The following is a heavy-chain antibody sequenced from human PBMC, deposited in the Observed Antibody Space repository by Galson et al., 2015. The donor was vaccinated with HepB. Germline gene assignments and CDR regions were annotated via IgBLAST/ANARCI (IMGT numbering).Heavy chain of an antibody. V-gene: IGHV4-59*08. CDR2: IYYSGST. CDR3: ARHASGQGVVPAAPIDY. J-gene: IGHJ4*02. D-gene: IGHD2-2*01. CDR1: GGSISSYY. Sequence: QVQLQESGPGLVKPSETLSLTCTVSGGSISSYYWSWIRQPPGKGLEWIGYIYYSGSTNYNPSLKSRVTISVDTSKNQFSLKLSSVTAADTAVYYCARHASGQGVVPAAPIDYWGQGTLVTVSS.